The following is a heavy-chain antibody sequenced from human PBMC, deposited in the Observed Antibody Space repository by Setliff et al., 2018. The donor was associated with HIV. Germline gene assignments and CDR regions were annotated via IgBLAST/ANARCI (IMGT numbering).Heavy chain of an antibody. Sequence: PGGSLRLSCAASGFTFSSYAMHWVRQAPGKGLEWVAVTSYDGTYRHYADSVRGRFTISRDNSRNTVYLDMNSLTAEDTAVYYCVRGGYYYDNTVFYGHWGQGTLVTVSS. CDR3: VRGGYYYDNTVFYGH. D-gene: IGHD3-22*01. J-gene: IGHJ4*02. V-gene: IGHV3-30*04. CDR1: GFTFSSYA. CDR2: TSYDGTYR.